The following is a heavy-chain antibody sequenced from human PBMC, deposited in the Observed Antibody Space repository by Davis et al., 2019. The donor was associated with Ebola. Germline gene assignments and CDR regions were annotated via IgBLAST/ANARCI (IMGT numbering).Heavy chain of an antibody. V-gene: IGHV3-21*01. CDR1: GFAFNSYT. CDR2: ISPTSAHI. CDR3: ARQHDPSTPAPGF. D-gene: IGHD5/OR15-5a*01. Sequence: GGSLRLSCAASGFAFNSYTMNWVRQAPGKGLEWVSSISPTSAHIYSAVSLKGRFTISRDNAKNSLFLQLNSLRAEDTAVYYCARQHDPSTPAPGFWGQGTLVTVSS. J-gene: IGHJ4*02.